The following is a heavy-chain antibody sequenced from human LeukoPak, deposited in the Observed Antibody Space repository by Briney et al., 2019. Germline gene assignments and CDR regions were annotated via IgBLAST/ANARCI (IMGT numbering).Heavy chain of an antibody. CDR2: IYHSGST. J-gene: IGHJ4*02. Sequence: AETLSLTCAVSGGSISISNWWSWLRPPPGEGLEWIGEIYHSGSTNYNPSLKSRVTISVDTSKNQFSLKLSSVTAADTAVYYCARQAWGYYDYWGQGTLVTVSS. CDR3: ARQAWGYYDY. CDR1: GGSISISNW. V-gene: IGHV4-4*02. D-gene: IGHD1-26*01.